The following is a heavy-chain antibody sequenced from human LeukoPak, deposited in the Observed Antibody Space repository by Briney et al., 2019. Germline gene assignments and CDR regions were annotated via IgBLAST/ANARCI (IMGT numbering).Heavy chain of an antibody. Sequence: GESLKISCKGSGYSFTSYWIGWVRQMPGRGLECMGIIYPADSDTRYSPSFQGQVTISADKSLSTAYLQWSSLKASDTAIYYCARQSYDIVTVEGTAFDVWGQGTMVTVSS. CDR2: IYPADSDT. D-gene: IGHD2-15*01. CDR1: GYSFTSYW. J-gene: IGHJ3*01. V-gene: IGHV5-51*01. CDR3: ARQSYDIVTVEGTAFDV.